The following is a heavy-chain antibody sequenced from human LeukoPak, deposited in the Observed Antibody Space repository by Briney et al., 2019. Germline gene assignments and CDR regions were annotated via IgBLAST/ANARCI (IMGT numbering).Heavy chain of an antibody. CDR3: AKDGVVTAVYYYYYYMDV. D-gene: IGHD2-21*02. V-gene: IGHV3-74*01. J-gene: IGHJ6*03. Sequence: GGSLRLSCAASGFTFSSYWMHWVRQAPGKGLVWVSRINSDGSSTSYADSVKGRFTISRDNSKNTLYLQMNSLRAEDTAVYYCAKDGVVTAVYYYYYYMDVWGKGTTVTISS. CDR1: GFTFSSYW. CDR2: INSDGSST.